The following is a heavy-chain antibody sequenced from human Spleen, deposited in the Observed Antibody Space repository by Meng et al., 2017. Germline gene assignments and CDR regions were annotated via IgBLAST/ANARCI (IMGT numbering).Heavy chain of an antibody. V-gene: IGHV3-74*01. CDR2: ITSDGSIT. Sequence: EVQLVESGGGLVQPGGSLRLSCAASGFIFSSYWMHWVRQVPGKGLVWVSDITSDGSITRYADSLKGRFTISRDNAKNTLYLQMNNLRAEDTAIYYCSRETTVAGFDPWGQGTLVTVSS. D-gene: IGHD6-19*01. CDR3: SRETTVAGFDP. J-gene: IGHJ5*02. CDR1: GFIFSSYW.